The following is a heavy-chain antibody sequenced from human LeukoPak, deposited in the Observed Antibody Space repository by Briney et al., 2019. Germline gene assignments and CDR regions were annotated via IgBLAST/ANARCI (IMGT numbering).Heavy chain of an antibody. J-gene: IGHJ6*03. CDR2: IYYSGST. D-gene: IGHD6-6*01. CDR3: ARESIAARFGLYYYYYMDV. V-gene: IGHV4-30-4*08. Sequence: PSQTLSLTCTVSGGSLSSGDYYWSWIRQPPGKGLEWIGYIYYSGSTYYNPSLKSRVTISVDTSKNQFSLNLSSVTAADTAVYYCARESIAARFGLYYYYYMDVWGKGTTVTVSS. CDR1: GGSLSSGDYY.